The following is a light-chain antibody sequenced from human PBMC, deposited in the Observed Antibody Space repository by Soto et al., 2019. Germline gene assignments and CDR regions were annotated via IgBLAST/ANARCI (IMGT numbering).Light chain of an antibody. CDR3: AAWDDSLNGVV. J-gene: IGLJ2*01. V-gene: IGLV1-44*01. CDR2: SNN. CDR1: SSNIGSNT. Sequence: QSVLTQPPSASGTPGQRVTIACSGSSSNIGSNTVNWYQQLPGTAPKVLIYSNNQRPSWVPDRFSGSKSATSASLAISGLQSDDEAEYYCAAWDDSLNGVVFGGGTKLTVL.